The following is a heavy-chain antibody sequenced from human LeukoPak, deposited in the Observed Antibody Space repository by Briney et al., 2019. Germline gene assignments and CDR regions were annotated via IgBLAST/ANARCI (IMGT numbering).Heavy chain of an antibody. CDR3: AKGLDIVATRYFDY. Sequence: GGSLRLSCAASGFTFSSYAMHWVRQAPGKGLEWVAVISYDGSNKYYADSVKGRFTISRDNSKNTLYLQMNSLRAEDTALYYCAKGLDIVATRYFDYWGQGTLVTVSS. D-gene: IGHD5-12*01. V-gene: IGHV3-30*04. J-gene: IGHJ4*02. CDR2: ISYDGSNK. CDR1: GFTFSSYA.